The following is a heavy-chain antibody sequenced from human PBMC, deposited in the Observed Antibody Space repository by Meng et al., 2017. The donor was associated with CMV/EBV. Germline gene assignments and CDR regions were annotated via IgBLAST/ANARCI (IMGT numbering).Heavy chain of an antibody. J-gene: IGHJ4*02. D-gene: IGHD5/OR15-5a*01. V-gene: IGHV3-23*03. CDR1: GFTFSSYA. Sequence: GESLKISCAASGFTFSSYAMSLVRQAPGKGLEWVSVIYSGGSSTYYADSLKGRFTISRDNSKNTLYLQMNSLRAEDTAVYYCAKNSVDYFDYWGQGTLVTVSS. CDR2: IYSGGSST. CDR3: AKNSVDYFDY.